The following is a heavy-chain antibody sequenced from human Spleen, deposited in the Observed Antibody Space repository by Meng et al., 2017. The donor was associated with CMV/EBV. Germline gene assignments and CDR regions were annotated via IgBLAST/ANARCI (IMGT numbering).Heavy chain of an antibody. CDR3: ARDRACTSTSCSFDYYHYYGMDV. J-gene: IGHJ6*02. D-gene: IGHD2-2*01. CDR1: GFTFSIYS. V-gene: IGHV3-48*04. Sequence: GESLKISCAASGFTFSIYSMNWVRQAPGKGLEWISYISSSSYTMYYADSVKGRFTISRDNSKNSLYLQLNSLRAEDTAVYYCARDRACTSTSCSFDYYHYYGMDVWGQGTTVTVSS. CDR2: ISSSSYTM.